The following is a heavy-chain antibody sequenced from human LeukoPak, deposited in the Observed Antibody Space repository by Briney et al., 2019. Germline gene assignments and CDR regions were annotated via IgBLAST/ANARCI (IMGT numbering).Heavy chain of an antibody. Sequence: GSSVKVSCKASGGTFSSYAISWVRQAPGQGLEWMGGVIPIFGTANYAQKFQGRVTITTDESTSTAYMELSSLRSEDTAVYYCARSPAAGYSGSYYYYYYMDVWGKGTTVTVSS. CDR3: ARSPAAGYSGSYYYYYYMDV. CDR2: VIPIFGTA. D-gene: IGHD1-26*01. V-gene: IGHV1-69*05. CDR1: GGTFSSYA. J-gene: IGHJ6*03.